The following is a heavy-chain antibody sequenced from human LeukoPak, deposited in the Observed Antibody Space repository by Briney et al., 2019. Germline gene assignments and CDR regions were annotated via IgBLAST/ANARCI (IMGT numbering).Heavy chain of an antibody. Sequence: GGSLRLSCAASGFTLSNYLMHWVRQTPGKGLVWISRISTDGSFTNYADSVKGRFTISRDNSKNTLYLQMNSLRAEDTAVYYCARDYDYGDYGGFGYWGQGTLVTVSS. D-gene: IGHD4-17*01. CDR2: ISTDGSFT. CDR1: GFTLSNYL. J-gene: IGHJ4*02. CDR3: ARDYDYGDYGGFGY. V-gene: IGHV3-74*01.